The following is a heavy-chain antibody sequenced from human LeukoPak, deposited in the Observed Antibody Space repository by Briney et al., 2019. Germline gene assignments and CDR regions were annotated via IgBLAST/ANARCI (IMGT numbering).Heavy chain of an antibody. J-gene: IGHJ4*02. V-gene: IGHV4-59*01. CDR3: ARMGAIAGASANPDH. D-gene: IGHD4/OR15-4a*01. CDR2: IYSTGIT. Sequence: SETLSLTCSVSGGSISSYYWSWIRQPPGKGLEWIGYIYSTGITDYSPSLRSRVTISVDTSNNQFSLTLNSVTAADTAVYYCARMGAIAGASANPDHWGQGTLVTVSS. CDR1: GGSISSYY.